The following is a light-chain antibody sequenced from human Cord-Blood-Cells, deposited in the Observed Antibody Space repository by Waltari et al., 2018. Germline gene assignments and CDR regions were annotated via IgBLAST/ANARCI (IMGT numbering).Light chain of an antibody. CDR1: SSDVGSYNL. CDR2: EGS. Sequence: QSALTQPASVSGSPGQSITISCTGTSSDVGSYNLVSWYQQHPGKAPKRMVYEGSKRPSGVSNRFSGSKSGNTASLTISGLQAEDEADYYCCSYAGSNVVFGGGTKLTVL. V-gene: IGLV2-23*01. J-gene: IGLJ2*01. CDR3: CSYAGSNVV.